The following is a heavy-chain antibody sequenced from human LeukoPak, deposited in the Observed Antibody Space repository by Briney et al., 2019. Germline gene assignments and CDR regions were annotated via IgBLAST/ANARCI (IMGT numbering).Heavy chain of an antibody. Sequence: GGSLRLSCAASGFTFSSYDMHWVRQATGKGLEWVSAICTAGDTYYPGSVKGRFTISRDNSKNTLYLQMKSLRAEDTAVYYCARDRRTYGSGSYLTGFDYWGQGILVTVSS. D-gene: IGHD3-10*01. CDR1: GFTFSSYD. CDR3: ARDRRTYGSGSYLTGFDY. CDR2: ICTAGDT. J-gene: IGHJ4*02. V-gene: IGHV3-13*01.